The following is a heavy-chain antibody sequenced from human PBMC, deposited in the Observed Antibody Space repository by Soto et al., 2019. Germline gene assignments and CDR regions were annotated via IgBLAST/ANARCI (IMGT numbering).Heavy chain of an antibody. J-gene: IGHJ6*02. D-gene: IGHD3-16*01. Sequence: APVPTLDHPTETLTLTCPLSGFSLSISGVGVGWIRQPPGKALEWLALIYWNDDKRYSPSLKSRLTITEDTSKNQVVLTMTNMDPVDTATYYFALRRGYGPMDVWCQGTMVTV. V-gene: IGHV2-5*01. CDR1: GFSLSISGVG. CDR3: ALRRGYGPMDV. CDR2: IYWNDDK.